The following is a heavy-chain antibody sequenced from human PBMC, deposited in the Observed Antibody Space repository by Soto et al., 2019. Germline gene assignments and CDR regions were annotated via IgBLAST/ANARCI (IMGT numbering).Heavy chain of an antibody. D-gene: IGHD2-2*01. CDR3: ARLQCSSTSCYAGY. CDR1: GGSISSYY. Sequence: SETLSLTCTVSGGSISSYYWSWIRQPPGKGLEWIGYIYYSGSTNYNPSLKSRVTISVDTSKNQFSLKLSSVTAADTAVYYCARLQCSSTSCYAGYWGQGTLVTVS. V-gene: IGHV4-59*08. J-gene: IGHJ4*02. CDR2: IYYSGST.